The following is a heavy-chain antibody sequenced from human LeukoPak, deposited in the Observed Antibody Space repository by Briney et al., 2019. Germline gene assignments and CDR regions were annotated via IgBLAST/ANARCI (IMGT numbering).Heavy chain of an antibody. CDR1: GFTFSSYA. J-gene: IGHJ3*02. V-gene: IGHV3-73*01. CDR3: ASSGYDYASDAFDI. Sequence: GGSLRLSCAASGFTFSSYAMHWVRQASGKGLEWVGRIRSKANSYATAYAASVKGRFTISRDDSKNTAYLQMNSLKTEDTAVYYCASSGYDYASDAFDIWGQGTMVTVSS. CDR2: IRSKANSYAT. D-gene: IGHD5-12*01.